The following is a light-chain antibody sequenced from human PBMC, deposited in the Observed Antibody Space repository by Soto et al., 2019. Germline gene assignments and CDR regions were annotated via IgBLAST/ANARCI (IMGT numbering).Light chain of an antibody. CDR2: AAS. Sequence: DIQMTQSPSSLSASVGDRVTISCRASQSVKVYLDWYQHKPGEAPKLLIYAASTLQPGVPSRFSGSGSGTDFTLTISGLQPGDFATYYCQQSYSTPRTFGQGTTVEIK. CDR1: QSVKVY. V-gene: IGKV1-39*01. CDR3: QQSYSTPRT. J-gene: IGKJ2*01.